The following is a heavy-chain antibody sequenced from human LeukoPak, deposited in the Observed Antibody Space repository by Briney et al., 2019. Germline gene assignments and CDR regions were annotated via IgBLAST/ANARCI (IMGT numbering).Heavy chain of an antibody. CDR3: ARGGGYGSHNWFDP. CDR2: IYFGGST. J-gene: IGHJ5*02. Sequence: PSETLSLTCSVSGGSISSRGYHWGWIRQPPGKKLEWVASIYFGGSTYNNPSLKSRATISVDTSKNQFSLKLSSVTAADTAVYYCARGGGYGSHNWFDPWGQGTLVTVSS. D-gene: IGHD5-18*01. CDR1: GGSISSRGYH. V-gene: IGHV4-39*02.